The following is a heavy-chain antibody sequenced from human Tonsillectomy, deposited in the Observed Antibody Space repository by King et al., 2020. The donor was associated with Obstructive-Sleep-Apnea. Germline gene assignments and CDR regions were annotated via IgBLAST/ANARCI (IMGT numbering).Heavy chain of an antibody. CDR2: IIPILGIA. V-gene: IGHV1-69*10. CDR1: GGTFSSYA. J-gene: IGHJ6*02. Sequence: QLVQSGAEVKKPGSSVKVSCKASGGTFSSYAISWVRQAPGQGLEWMGGIIPILGIANYAQKFQGRVTITADKSTSTAYMELSSLRSEDTAVYYCSRDPPMVRGYYGMDVWGQGTTVTVSS. CDR3: SRDPPMVRGYYGMDV. D-gene: IGHD3-10*01.